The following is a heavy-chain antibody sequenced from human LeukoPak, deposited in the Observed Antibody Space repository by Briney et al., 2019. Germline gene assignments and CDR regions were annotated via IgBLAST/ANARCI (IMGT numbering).Heavy chain of an antibody. CDR1: GFTFSSYS. CDR2: ISSSSSYI. CDR3: ARAASSSGGYSFDP. Sequence: GGSLRLSCAASGFTFSSYSMNWVRQAPGKGLEWVSSISSSSSYIYYADSVKGRFTISRDNAKNSLYLQMNSLRAEDTAVYYCARAASSSGGYSFDPWGQGTLVTVSS. J-gene: IGHJ5*02. V-gene: IGHV3-21*01. D-gene: IGHD5-18*01.